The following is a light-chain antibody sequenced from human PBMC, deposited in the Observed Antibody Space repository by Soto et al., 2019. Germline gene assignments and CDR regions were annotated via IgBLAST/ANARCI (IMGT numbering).Light chain of an antibody. Sequence: DIQMTQSPSSLSASVGDRVTITCRASQGISDFLNWYQQKPGKAPNLLIHAASSLQSGVPSRFSGSGSGTAFTLTISSLQPEDFATYYCRQSHSTPWTFGQGTKVDIK. CDR2: AAS. CDR3: RQSHSTPWT. CDR1: QGISDF. J-gene: IGKJ1*01. V-gene: IGKV1-39*01.